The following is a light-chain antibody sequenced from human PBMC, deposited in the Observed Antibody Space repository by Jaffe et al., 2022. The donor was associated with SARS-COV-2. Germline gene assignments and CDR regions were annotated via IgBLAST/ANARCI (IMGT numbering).Light chain of an antibody. J-gene: IGKJ4*01. V-gene: IGKV3-15*01. CDR3: QQYNNWPPELT. Sequence: EIVMTQSPATLSVSPGERATLSCRASQRVSSNLAWYQQKPGQAPRLLIYGASTRATGIPARFSGSGSGTEFTLTISNLQSEDSAVYYCQQYNNWPPELTFGGGTKVEIK. CDR1: QRVSSN. CDR2: GAS.